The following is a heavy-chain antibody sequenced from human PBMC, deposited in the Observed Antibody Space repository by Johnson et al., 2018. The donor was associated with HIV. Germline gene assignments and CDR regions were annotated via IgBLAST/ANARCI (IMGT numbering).Heavy chain of an antibody. V-gene: IGHV3-30*02. CDR1: GFTFSSYD. J-gene: IGHJ3*02. CDR3: AKQQLARGFYAFDI. CDR2: IRSDGSNK. Sequence: QVLLVESGGGVVQPGRSLRLSCAASGFTFSSYDMHWVRQAPGKGLEWVAFIRSDGSNKYYVDSVKGRFTISRDNSKNTLYLQRNSLGAEDTAVYYCAKQQLARGFYAFDIWGQGTMVTVSS. D-gene: IGHD6-13*01.